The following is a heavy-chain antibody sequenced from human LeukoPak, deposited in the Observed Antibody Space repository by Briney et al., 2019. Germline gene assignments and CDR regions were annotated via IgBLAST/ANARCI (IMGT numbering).Heavy chain of an antibody. J-gene: IGHJ6*03. D-gene: IGHD6-13*01. CDR3: ARRAAAGLYYYYYYYMDV. V-gene: IGHV4-59*01. Sequence: PSETLSLTCTVSGGSISSYYWSWIRQPPGKGLEWIGYIYYSGSTNYNPSLKSRVTISVDTSKNQFSLKLSSVTAADTAVYYCARRAAAGLYYYYYYYMDVWGKGTTVTISS. CDR1: GGSISSYY. CDR2: IYYSGST.